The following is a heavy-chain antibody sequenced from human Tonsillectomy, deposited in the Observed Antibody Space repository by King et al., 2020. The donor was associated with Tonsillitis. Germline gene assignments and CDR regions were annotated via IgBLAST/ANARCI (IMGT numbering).Heavy chain of an antibody. CDR2: IYSGGST. V-gene: IGHV3-66*01. CDR3: ASSLGIYDSSGYSDAFDI. Sequence: VQLVQSGGGLVQPGGSLRLSCAASGFTVSSNYMSWVRQAPGKGLEWVSVIYSGGSTYYADSVKGRFTISRDNSKNTLYLQMNSLRAEDTAVYYCASSLGIYDSSGYSDAFDIWGQGTMVTVSS. J-gene: IGHJ3*02. D-gene: IGHD3-22*01. CDR1: GFTVSSNY.